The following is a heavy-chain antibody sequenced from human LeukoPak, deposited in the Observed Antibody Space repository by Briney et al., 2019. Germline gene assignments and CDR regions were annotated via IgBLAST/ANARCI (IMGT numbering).Heavy chain of an antibody. J-gene: IGHJ5*02. CDR1: GGSISSGDYY. V-gene: IGHV4-30-4*01. CDR3: ARDRGRAGSWFDP. Sequence: SETLSLTCTVSGGSISSGDYYWSRIRQPPGKGLEWIGYIYYSGSTYYNPSLKSRVTISVDTSKNQFSLKLSSVTAADTAVYYCARDRGRAGSWFDPWGQGTLVTVSS. CDR2: IYYSGST. D-gene: IGHD3-10*01.